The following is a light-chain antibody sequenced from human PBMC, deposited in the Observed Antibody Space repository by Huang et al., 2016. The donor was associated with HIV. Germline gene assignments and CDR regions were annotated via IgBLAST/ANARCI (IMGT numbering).Light chain of an antibody. V-gene: IGKV3-11*01. CDR3: QDRSNWPRVT. Sequence: EVVLTQSPATLSLSPGERATLSCRASQIISNYLAWYQQRAGQTPRLLIYDTSNRATGVPARFSGTGSGTDFTLAINGLEPEDFAVYYCQDRSNWPRVTFGPGTKLDVK. CDR1: QIISNY. J-gene: IGKJ3*01. CDR2: DTS.